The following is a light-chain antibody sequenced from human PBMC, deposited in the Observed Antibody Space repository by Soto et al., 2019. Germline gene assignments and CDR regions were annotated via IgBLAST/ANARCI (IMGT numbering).Light chain of an antibody. CDR3: CSYGGTYVR. Sequence: QSALTQPASVSGSPGQSITISCTGNSSDVGSYNLVSWYQQHPGKAPKVIVYEGTKRPSGVSDRFSASKSGNTASLTISGLQAEDEADYYCCSYGGTYVRFGGGTKLTVL. J-gene: IGLJ2*01. CDR2: EGT. CDR1: SSDVGSYNL. V-gene: IGLV2-23*01.